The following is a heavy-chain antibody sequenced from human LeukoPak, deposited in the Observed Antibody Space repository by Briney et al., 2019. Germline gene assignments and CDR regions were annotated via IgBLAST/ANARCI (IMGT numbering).Heavy chain of an antibody. CDR1: GFTFSSYG. CDR2: IWYDGSKT. Sequence: GGSLRLSCAASGFTFSSYGMHWVRQAPGKGLEWVAFIWYDGSKTYYADSVKGRFTISRDNSKNTLYLEMNSLRPAHAAVYSCFKDWYYFDGSGFDWYYSHYWGQGPLVTVSS. V-gene: IGHV3-30*02. J-gene: IGHJ4*02. D-gene: IGHD3-22*01. CDR3: FKDWYYFDGSGFDWYYSHY.